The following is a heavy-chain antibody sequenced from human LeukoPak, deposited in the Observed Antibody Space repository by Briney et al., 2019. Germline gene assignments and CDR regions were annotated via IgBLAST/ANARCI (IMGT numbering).Heavy chain of an antibody. CDR1: GGSLFSYY. CDR2: ILPNVIP. D-gene: IGHD3-22*01. V-gene: IGHV4-4*08. Sequence: SESLSLTCTVSGGSLFSYYWNWIRQSPGKGLEWIGFILPNVIPTYNPSLMSRGSISIATSRTQSSLRLASVTAADTAMYYCARRAYYDSSGYHPTAGYFDLWGRGTLVTHSS. CDR3: ARRAYYDSSGYHPTAGYFDL. J-gene: IGHJ2*01.